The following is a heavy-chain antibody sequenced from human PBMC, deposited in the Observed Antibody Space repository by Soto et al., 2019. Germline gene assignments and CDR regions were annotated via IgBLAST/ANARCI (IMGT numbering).Heavy chain of an antibody. CDR1: GFTFSSYA. D-gene: IGHD6-13*01. Sequence: VQLLESGGGLVQPGGSLRLSCAASGFTFSSYAMSWVRQAPGMGLERVSAISGSGGSTYYADSAKGRFTISRDNSKNTLYLQMNSLRAEDTAVYYCAKVDSSSWIGYYYYGMDVWGQGTTVTVSS. J-gene: IGHJ6*02. CDR2: ISGSGGST. V-gene: IGHV3-23*01. CDR3: AKVDSSSWIGYYYYGMDV.